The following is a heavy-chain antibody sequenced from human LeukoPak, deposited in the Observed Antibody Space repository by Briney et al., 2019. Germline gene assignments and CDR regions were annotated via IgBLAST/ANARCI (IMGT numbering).Heavy chain of an antibody. CDR3: ARVAGYCSSTSCYELYDY. D-gene: IGHD2-2*01. J-gene: IGHJ4*02. Sequence: ASVKVSCKASGYTFTSYGISWERQAPGQGLEWMGWISAYNGNTNYAQKLQGRVTMTTDTSTSTAYMELRSLRSDDTAVYYCARVAGYCSSTSCYELYDYWGQGTLVTVSS. V-gene: IGHV1-18*04. CDR2: ISAYNGNT. CDR1: GYTFTSYG.